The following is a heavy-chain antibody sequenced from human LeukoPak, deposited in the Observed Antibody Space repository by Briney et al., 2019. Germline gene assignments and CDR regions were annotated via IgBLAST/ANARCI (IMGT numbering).Heavy chain of an antibody. CDR1: GFTFSSYS. D-gene: IGHD2-2*01. Sequence: GGSLRLSCAASGFTFSSYSMNWVRQATGKGREWVSSISSSGNYIYYADSVKGRFTISRDNSKNTLYLQMNSLRAEDTAVYYCAKDLSFTSSSNYFDYWGQGTLVTVSS. J-gene: IGHJ4*02. V-gene: IGHV3-21*04. CDR3: AKDLSFTSSSNYFDY. CDR2: ISSSGNYI.